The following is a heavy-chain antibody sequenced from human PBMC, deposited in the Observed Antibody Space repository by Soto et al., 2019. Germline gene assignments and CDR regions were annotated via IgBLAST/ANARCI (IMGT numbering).Heavy chain of an antibody. CDR3: AKENLLKIIVMSNFDY. Sequence: GGSLRLSCAASGFTFSNYAMSWVRQAPGKGLQWVSAIIGSGGSTHYADSVKGRFTIFRDNSKNTLYLQMNSLRAEDTAVYYCAKENLLKIIVMSNFDYWGQGTLVTVSS. CDR2: IIGSGGST. D-gene: IGHD3-16*02. J-gene: IGHJ4*02. V-gene: IGHV3-23*01. CDR1: GFTFSNYA.